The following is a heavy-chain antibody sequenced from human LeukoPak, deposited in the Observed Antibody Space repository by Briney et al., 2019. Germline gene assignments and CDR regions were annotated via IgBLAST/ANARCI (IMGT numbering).Heavy chain of an antibody. Sequence: PGGSLRLSCVASGFTFSDYWMSWVRQAPGKGLEWVANIKEDGSENYYVDSVRGRFTISRDNAKNSLYLQMNSLRAEDTAMYYRARAYAGGIFDSWGQGTLVTVSS. CDR1: GFTFSDYW. CDR2: IKEDGSEN. D-gene: IGHD3-16*01. CDR3: ARAYAGGIFDS. J-gene: IGHJ4*02. V-gene: IGHV3-7*04.